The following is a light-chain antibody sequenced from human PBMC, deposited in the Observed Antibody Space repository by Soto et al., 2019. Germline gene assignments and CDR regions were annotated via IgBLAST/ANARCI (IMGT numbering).Light chain of an antibody. CDR3: CSYAGSSTFV. CDR2: EGS. CDR1: SSDVGNYNL. V-gene: IGLV2-23*01. J-gene: IGLJ1*01. Sequence: QSALTQPASVSGSPGQSITISCTGTSSDVGNYNLVSWYQHHPGKAPKLMIYEGSKRPSGVSNRFSASKSGNTASLTISEPQAEAEADYFCCSYAGSSTFVFGTGTKLTVL.